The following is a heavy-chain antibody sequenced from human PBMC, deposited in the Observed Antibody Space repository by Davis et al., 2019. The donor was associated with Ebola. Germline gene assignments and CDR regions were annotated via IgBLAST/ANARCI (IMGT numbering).Heavy chain of an antibody. D-gene: IGHD6-19*01. Sequence: SETLSLTCTVSGGSVSSGSYYWGWIRQPPGKGLEWIGSIYYSGSTYYNPSLKSRVTISVDTSKNQFSLKLSSVTAADTAVYYCASNLIAVAGAFRYWGQGTLVTVSS. J-gene: IGHJ4*02. CDR3: ASNLIAVAGAFRY. V-gene: IGHV4-39*01. CDR1: GGSVSSGSYY. CDR2: IYYSGST.